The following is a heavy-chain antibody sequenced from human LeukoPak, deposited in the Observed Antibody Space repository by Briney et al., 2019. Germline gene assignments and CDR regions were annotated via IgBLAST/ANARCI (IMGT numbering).Heavy chain of an antibody. CDR3: ARSTTLDY. D-gene: IGHD2/OR15-2a*01. CDR2: IYYSGST. J-gene: IGHJ4*02. Sequence: PSETLSLTCTVSGGPISSGSYYWNWIRQPPGKGLEWIGYIYYSGSTNYNPSLQSRVTISVDTSKNQFSLKLSSVTAADTAVYYCARSTTLDYWGQGTLVTVSS. CDR1: GGPISSGSYY. V-gene: IGHV4-61*01.